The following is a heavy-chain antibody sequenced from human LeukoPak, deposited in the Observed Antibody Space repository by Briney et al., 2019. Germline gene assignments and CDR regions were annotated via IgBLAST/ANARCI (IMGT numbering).Heavy chain of an antibody. CDR1: GGSISSGGYY. Sequence: SETLSLTCAVSGGSISSGGYYWSWIRQPPGKGLEWIGEINHSGSTNYNPSLKSRVTISVDTSKNQFSLKLSSVTAADTAVYYCARLQGDYGSGSCFDYWGQGTLVTVSS. D-gene: IGHD3-10*01. CDR3: ARLQGDYGSGSCFDY. V-gene: IGHV4-34*01. J-gene: IGHJ4*02. CDR2: INHSGST.